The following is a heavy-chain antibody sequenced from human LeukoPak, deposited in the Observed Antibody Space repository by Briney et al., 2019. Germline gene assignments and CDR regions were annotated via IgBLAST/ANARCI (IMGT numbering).Heavy chain of an antibody. CDR2: IYYSGSA. CDR1: GGSISSSPYY. V-gene: IGHV4-39*01. D-gene: IGHD6-19*01. J-gene: IGHJ4*02. CDR3: ARHAPVDGNWPRPLDY. Sequence: SETLSLTCTVSGGSISSSPYYWCWIRQPPGKGLEWIGNIYYSGSAYYNPSLKTRVTISVDTSKNQFSLKLTSVTAADTAVYYCARHAPVDGNWPRPLDYWGQGSLVTVSS.